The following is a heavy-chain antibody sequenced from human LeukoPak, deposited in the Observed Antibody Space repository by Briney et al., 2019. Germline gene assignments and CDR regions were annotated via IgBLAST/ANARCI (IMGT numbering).Heavy chain of an antibody. CDR1: GGSFSGYY. Sequence: SETLSLTCAVYGGSFSGYYWSWIRRPPGKGLEWIGEINHSGSTNYNPSLKGRVTIPVDTSKNQFSLKLSSVTAADTAVYYCARGRGIAAAGTPLDYWGQGTLVTVSS. V-gene: IGHV4-34*01. D-gene: IGHD6-13*01. CDR3: ARGRGIAAAGTPLDY. CDR2: INHSGST. J-gene: IGHJ4*02.